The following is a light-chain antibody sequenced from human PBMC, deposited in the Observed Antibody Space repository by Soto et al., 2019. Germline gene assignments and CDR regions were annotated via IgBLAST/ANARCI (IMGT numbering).Light chain of an antibody. Sequence: QSVLTQPASVSGSPGQSITISCTGTSSDVGSYNLVSWYQQHPGKAPKVMIYEVSKRPSGVSNRFSGSKFGNTASLTISGVQGDDEADYYCWSYAGSSTYVFGTGTKVTVL. V-gene: IGLV2-23*02. J-gene: IGLJ1*01. CDR2: EVS. CDR1: SSDVGSYNL. CDR3: WSYAGSSTYV.